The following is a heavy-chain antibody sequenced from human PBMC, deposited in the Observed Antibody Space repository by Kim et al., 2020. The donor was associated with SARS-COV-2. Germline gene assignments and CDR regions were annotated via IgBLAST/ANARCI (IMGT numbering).Heavy chain of an antibody. Sequence: SQTLSLTCAISGDSVSSNSAAWNWIRQSPSRGLEWLGRTYYRSKWYNDYAVSVKSRITINPDTSKNQFSLQLNSVTPEDTAVYYCARDSNWKFPPAAAWFNWFDPWGQGTLVTVSS. V-gene: IGHV6-1*01. CDR2: TYYRSKWYN. J-gene: IGHJ5*02. CDR3: ARDSNWKFPPAAAWFNWFDP. D-gene: IGHD1-1*01. CDR1: GDSVSSNSAA.